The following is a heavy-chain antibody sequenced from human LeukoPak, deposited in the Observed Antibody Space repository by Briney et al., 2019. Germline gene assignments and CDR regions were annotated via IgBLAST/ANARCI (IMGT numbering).Heavy chain of an antibody. CDR1: GFTFSSYS. CDR2: ISSSSSYI. D-gene: IGHD5-12*01. Sequence: GGSLRLSCAASGFTFSSYSMNWVRQAPGKGLEWVSSISSSSSYIYYADSVKGRFTISRDNAKNSLYLQLNSLRAVDTAVYYCAKSSMVATPEYFQHWGQGTLVTVSS. V-gene: IGHV3-21*01. CDR3: AKSSMVATPEYFQH. J-gene: IGHJ1*01.